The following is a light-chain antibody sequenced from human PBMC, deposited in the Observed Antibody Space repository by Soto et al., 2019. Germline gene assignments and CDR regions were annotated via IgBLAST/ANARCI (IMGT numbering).Light chain of an antibody. V-gene: IGKV1-39*01. CDR3: QQTYSSPWT. J-gene: IGKJ1*01. Sequence: DIQLTQSPSSLSASVGDRVTITCRGSQGVSKYLNWYQQKPGRAPMLLIYATSNLQHGVPSRFSGNGSGPNFTLTIGSLQPEDLGIYYCQQTYSSPWTFGQGTRVAIK. CDR2: ATS. CDR1: QGVSKY.